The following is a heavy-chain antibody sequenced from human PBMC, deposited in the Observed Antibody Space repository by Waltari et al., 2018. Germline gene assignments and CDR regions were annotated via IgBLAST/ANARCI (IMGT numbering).Heavy chain of an antibody. Sequence: QVQLVQSGAEVKKPGSSVKVSCKASGGTFSSDAISWVRQAPSQVLEWMGGIIPIFGTANYAQKFQGRVTITADESTSTAYMELSSLRSEDTAVYYCARNREEVNYYYGMDVWGQGTTVTVSS. CDR1: GGTFSSDA. J-gene: IGHJ6*02. D-gene: IGHD2-21*01. V-gene: IGHV1-69*12. CDR2: IIPIFGTA. CDR3: ARNREEVNYYYGMDV.